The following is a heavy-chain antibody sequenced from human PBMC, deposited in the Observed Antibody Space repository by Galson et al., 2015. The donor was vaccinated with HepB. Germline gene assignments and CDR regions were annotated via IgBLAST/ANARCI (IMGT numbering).Heavy chain of an antibody. CDR2: IYLSGIT. Sequence: ETLSLTCAVSGGSVSNGTYYWSWIRQPPGKGLEWVGYIYLSGITTYNPSLKSRVTISLDTSKNQFSLKLTSVTAADTAVYYCARGVRYYDRGSSTCFDYWGQGSLVTVSS. D-gene: IGHD3-10*02. CDR3: ARGVRYYDRGSSTCFDY. CDR1: GGSVSNGTYY. V-gene: IGHV4-61*01. J-gene: IGHJ4*02.